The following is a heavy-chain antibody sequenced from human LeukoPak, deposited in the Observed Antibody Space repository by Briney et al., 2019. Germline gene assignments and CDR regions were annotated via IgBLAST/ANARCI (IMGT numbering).Heavy chain of an antibody. V-gene: IGHV1-2*02. D-gene: IGHD6-6*01. Sequence: ASVKVSCKASGYTFTDYFIHWVRQAPGQGLEWMGWINPDSGGTKYDQNFQGRVTMTRDTPINTIYMDLSRLTSDDTAVYYCARDARTIGARPCPPEYWGQGTLVTVSS. CDR3: ARDARTIGARPCPPEY. CDR2: INPDSGGT. J-gene: IGHJ4*02. CDR1: GYTFTDYF.